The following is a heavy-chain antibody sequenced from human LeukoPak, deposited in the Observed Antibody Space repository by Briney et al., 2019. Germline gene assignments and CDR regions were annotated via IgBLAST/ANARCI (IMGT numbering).Heavy chain of an antibody. V-gene: IGHV5-51*01. D-gene: IGHD2-15*01. Sequence: GESLKISCKGSGYSFTNNWIGWVRQMPGKGLEWMGIIYPGDSDTGYSPSFQGQVTISADKSISTAYLQWSSLKASDTAMYYCARRLYCSGGSCYVPFGFDYWGQGTLVTVSS. CDR1: GYSFTNNW. CDR2: IYPGDSDT. J-gene: IGHJ4*02. CDR3: ARRLYCSGGSCYVPFGFDY.